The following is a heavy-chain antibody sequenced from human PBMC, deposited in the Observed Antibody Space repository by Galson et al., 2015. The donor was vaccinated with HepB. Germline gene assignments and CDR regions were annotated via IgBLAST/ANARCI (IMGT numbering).Heavy chain of an antibody. Sequence: SLRLSCAASGFIFSSYSINWVRQAPGKGLEWVSYIGSSSSTIYYADSVKGRFTISRDNAKNSLYLQMNSLRAEDTAVYYCARVVTIFGVVSMDVWGKGTTVTVSS. J-gene: IGHJ6*03. D-gene: IGHD3-3*01. V-gene: IGHV3-48*01. CDR2: IGSSSSTI. CDR1: GFIFSSYS. CDR3: ARVVTIFGVVSMDV.